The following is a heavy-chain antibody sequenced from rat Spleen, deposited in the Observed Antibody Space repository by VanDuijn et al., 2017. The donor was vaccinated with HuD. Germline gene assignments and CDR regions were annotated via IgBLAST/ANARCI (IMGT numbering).Heavy chain of an antibody. CDR1: GFTFNYYW. CDR3: TRGTYFRH. J-gene: IGHJ2*01. V-gene: IGHV5-31*01. D-gene: IGHD4-6*01. CDR2: ITKSGGSS. Sequence: EVQLVESGGGLAQPGRSLKVSCITSGFTFNYYWMTWIRQAPGKGLEWVASITKSGGSSYYPDSVKGRFTISRDIAKSTLYLQMNNLRSEDTATYYCTRGTYFRHWGQGVMVTVSS.